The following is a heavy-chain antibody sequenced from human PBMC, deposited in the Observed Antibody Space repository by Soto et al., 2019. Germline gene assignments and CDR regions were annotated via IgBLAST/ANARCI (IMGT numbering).Heavy chain of an antibody. Sequence: EVQLVESGGGLVQPGRSLRLSCAASGFTFDDYAMHWVRQAPGKGLEWVSGFSWNSGSIGYAESVKGRFTISRDNAKHSVLLGMQCLGEEETSVDCCANGGQLLTVSGGYSGQGTLVTGSS. V-gene: IGHV3-9*01. J-gene: IGHJ4*02. CDR3: ANGGQLLTVSGGY. CDR1: GFTFDDYA. CDR2: FSWNSGSI. D-gene: IGHD2-2*01.